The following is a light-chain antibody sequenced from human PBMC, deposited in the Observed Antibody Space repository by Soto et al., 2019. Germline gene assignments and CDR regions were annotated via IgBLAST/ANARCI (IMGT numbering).Light chain of an antibody. J-gene: IGKJ2*01. CDR3: QQGRNCPLT. V-gene: IGKV3-15*01. Sequence: EIVMTQSPATLSLSPGERAALSCRAIQSINSELAWYQQKPGQPHMLLIYGASTRATAAPATFPGRESGSDFTVTISGLESEDFAVYYCQQGRNCPLTFGQGTRLEI. CDR1: QSINSE. CDR2: GAS.